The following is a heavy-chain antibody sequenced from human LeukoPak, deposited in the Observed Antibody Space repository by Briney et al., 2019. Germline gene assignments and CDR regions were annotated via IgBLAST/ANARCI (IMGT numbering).Heavy chain of an antibody. CDR1: GFSLTTYP. Sequence: PGGSLRLSCAASGFSLTTYPMNWIRQVPGKGLEWVSLISSDGNTEYYADSVRVRFTMSRDNAKNSLDLHMNSLRNEGTAVYYCARDIVNGPFVTSLESWGQGALVTVSS. D-gene: IGHD2-8*01. J-gene: IGHJ4*02. CDR3: ARDIVNGPFVTSLES. CDR2: ISSDGNTE. V-gene: IGHV3-48*03.